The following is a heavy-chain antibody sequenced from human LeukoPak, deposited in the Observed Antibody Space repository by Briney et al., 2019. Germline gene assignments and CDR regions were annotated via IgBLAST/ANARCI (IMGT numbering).Heavy chain of an antibody. J-gene: IGHJ4*01. CDR1: GGSFSGYY. CDR2: INHSGST. V-gene: IGHV4-34*01. D-gene: IGHD2-21*02. Sequence: PSETLSLSCAVYGGSFSGYYWCWIRQPPGKGLEWIGEINHSGSTNYNPSLKSRVTISVDTSKNQFSLKLSSVTAADTAVYYCASSGDKDEVTTELFDYWGHKTQGSVSS. CDR3: ASSGDKDEVTTELFDY.